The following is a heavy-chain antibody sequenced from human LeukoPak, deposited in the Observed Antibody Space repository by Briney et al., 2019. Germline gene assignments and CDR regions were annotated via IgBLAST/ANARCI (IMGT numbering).Heavy chain of an antibody. J-gene: IGHJ5*02. CDR3: ARVLSQGIAAAGAVRDWFDP. CDR2: INPNSGGT. D-gene: IGHD6-13*01. CDR1: GYTFTGYY. Sequence: ASVTVSCKASGYTFTGYYMHWVRQAPGQGLEWMGWINPNSGGTNYAQTFQGRVTMTRDTSISTAYMELSRLRSDDTAVYYCARVLSQGIAAAGAVRDWFDPWGQGTLVTVSS. V-gene: IGHV1-2*02.